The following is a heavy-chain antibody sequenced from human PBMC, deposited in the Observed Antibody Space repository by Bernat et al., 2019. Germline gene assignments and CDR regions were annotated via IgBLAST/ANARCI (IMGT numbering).Heavy chain of an antibody. D-gene: IGHD3-16*02. CDR3: ARDSSNDDYIWGSYRADAFDI. J-gene: IGHJ3*02. CDR2: IIPIFGTA. CDR1: GGTFSSYA. V-gene: IGHV1-69*01. Sequence: QVQLVQSGAEVKKPGSSVKVSCKASGGTFSSYAISWVRQAPGQGLEWMGGIIPIFGTANYAQKFQGRVTITADESTSTAYMELSSLRSEDTAVYYCARDSSNDDYIWGSYRADAFDIWGQGTMVTVSS.